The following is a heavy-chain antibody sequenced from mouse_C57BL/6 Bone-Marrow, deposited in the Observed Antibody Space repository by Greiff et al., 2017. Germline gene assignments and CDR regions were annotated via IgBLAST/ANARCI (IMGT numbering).Heavy chain of an antibody. V-gene: IGHV1-52*01. D-gene: IGHD1-1*01. CDR3: ARMWDYYGSSDGYVDV. CDR1: GYTFTSYW. Sequence: QVQLQQPGAELVRPGSSVKLSCKASGYTFTSYWMHWVKQRPIQGLEWIGNIDPSDSETNYNQKFKDKATLTVDKSSSTAYMQLSSLTSEDSAVXYCARMWDYYGSSDGYVDVWGTGTTVTVSS. J-gene: IGHJ1*03. CDR2: IDPSDSET.